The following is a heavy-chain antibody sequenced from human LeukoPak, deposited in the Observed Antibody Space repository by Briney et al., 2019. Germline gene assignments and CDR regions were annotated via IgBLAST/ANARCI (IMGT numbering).Heavy chain of an antibody. CDR1: GGSISSYY. CDR3: ARGEAMGYYFDY. D-gene: IGHD5-18*01. V-gene: IGHV4-59*01. Sequence: SETLSLTCTVSGGSISSYYWSWIRQPPGKGLEWIGYIYYSGSTNYNPSLKSRLTISVDTSKNQFSLKLSSVTAADTAVYYCARGEAMGYYFDYWGQGTLVTVSS. CDR2: IYYSGST. J-gene: IGHJ4*02.